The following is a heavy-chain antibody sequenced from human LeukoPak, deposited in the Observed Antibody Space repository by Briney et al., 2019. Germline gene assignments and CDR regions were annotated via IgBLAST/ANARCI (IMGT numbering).Heavy chain of an antibody. J-gene: IGHJ4*02. CDR1: GFSLSDAKMG. CDR3: ARIGYSSLTPLWDY. CDR2: ISSNDEK. D-gene: IGHD6-19*01. V-gene: IGHV2-26*01. Sequence: SGPTLVKPTETLTLTCTVSGFSLSDAKMGVSWIRQPPGEALEWLAHISSNDEKSYSTSLKSRLTISKDTSKSQVVPTMTNMDPVDTATYYCARIGYSSLTPLWDYWGQGILVTVS.